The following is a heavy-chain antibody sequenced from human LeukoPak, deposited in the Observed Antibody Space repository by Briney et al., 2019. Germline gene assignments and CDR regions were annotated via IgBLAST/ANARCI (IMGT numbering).Heavy chain of an antibody. V-gene: IGHV3-30-3*01. D-gene: IGHD3-10*01. CDR1: GFTFSSYA. CDR2: ISYDGSNK. CDR3: ARDPYYYGSGSSGDGMDV. J-gene: IGHJ6*02. Sequence: GRSLRLSCAASGFTFSSYAMHWVRQAPGKGLEWVAVISYDGSNKYYADSVKGRFTISRDNSKNTLYLQMNSLRAEDTAVYYCARDPYYYGSGSSGDGMDVWGQGTTVTVSS.